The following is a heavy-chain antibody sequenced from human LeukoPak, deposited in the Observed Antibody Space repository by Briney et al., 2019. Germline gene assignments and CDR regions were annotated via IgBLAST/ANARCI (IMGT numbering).Heavy chain of an antibody. CDR2: IIPILGIA. Sequence: ASVKVSCKASGATFSSYTISWVRQAPGQGLEWMGRIIPILGIANYAQKFQGRVTITADKSTSTAYMELSSLRSEDTAVYYRARDRIGSDTNWFDPWGQGTLVTVSS. CDR3: ARDRIGSDTNWFDP. J-gene: IGHJ5*02. V-gene: IGHV1-69*04. D-gene: IGHD2-15*01. CDR1: GATFSSYT.